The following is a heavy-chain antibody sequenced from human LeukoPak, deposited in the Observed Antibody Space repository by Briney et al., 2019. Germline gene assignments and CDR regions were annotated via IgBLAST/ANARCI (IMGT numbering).Heavy chain of an antibody. V-gene: IGHV4-59*08. D-gene: IGHD4-17*01. CDR1: GGSISSYY. CDR3: ARRSGTVTTWDYYYGMDV. J-gene: IGHJ6*02. Sequence: SETLSLTCTVSGGSISSYYWSWIRQPPGKGLEWIGYIYYSGSTNYNPSLKSRVTISVDTSKNQFSLKLSSVTAADTAVYYCARRSGTVTTWDYYYGMDVWGQGTTATVSS. CDR2: IYYSGST.